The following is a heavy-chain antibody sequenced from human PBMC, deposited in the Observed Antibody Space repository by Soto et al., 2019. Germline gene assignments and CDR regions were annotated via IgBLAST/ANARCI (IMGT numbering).Heavy chain of an antibody. J-gene: IGHJ5*02. Sequence: PSETLSLTCTVSGGSVSSGSYYWSWIRQPPGKGLEWIGYIYYSGSTNYNPSLKSRVTISVDTSKNQFSLKLISVTAADTAVYYCARAMTDYDILTGYYNVAWFDPWGQGTLVTVSS. CDR2: IYYSGST. CDR3: ARAMTDYDILTGYYNVAWFDP. V-gene: IGHV4-61*01. CDR1: GGSVSSGSYY. D-gene: IGHD3-9*01.